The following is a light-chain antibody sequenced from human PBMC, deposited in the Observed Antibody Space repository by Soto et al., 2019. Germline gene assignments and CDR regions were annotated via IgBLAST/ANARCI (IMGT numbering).Light chain of an antibody. Sequence: EIVLTQSPGTLSLSPGERATLSCRASQSVSSYLAWYQQKPGQAPRLLIYGASSRATGIPDRFSGSGSGTDFPLTISRLEPEDSAGYYCQQYGSSPRTFGQGTKVEIK. CDR3: QQYGSSPRT. J-gene: IGKJ1*01. CDR1: QSVSSY. CDR2: GAS. V-gene: IGKV3-20*01.